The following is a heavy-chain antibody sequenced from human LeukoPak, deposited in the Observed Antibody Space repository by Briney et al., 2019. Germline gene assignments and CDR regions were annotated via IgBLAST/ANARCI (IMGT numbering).Heavy chain of an antibody. Sequence: GGSQRLSCAASGFTFSSYAMSWVRQAPGKGLEWVSAISGSGGSTYYADSVKGRFTISRDNSKNTLYLQMNSLRAEDTAVYYCAKVAPSNSSGWYRPFDYWGQGTLVTVSS. CDR1: GFTFSSYA. CDR2: ISGSGGST. CDR3: AKVAPSNSSGWYRPFDY. J-gene: IGHJ4*02. D-gene: IGHD6-19*01. V-gene: IGHV3-23*01.